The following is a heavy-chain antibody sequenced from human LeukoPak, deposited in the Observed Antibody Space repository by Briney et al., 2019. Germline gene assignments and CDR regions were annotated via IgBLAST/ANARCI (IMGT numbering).Heavy chain of an antibody. D-gene: IGHD2-8*01. V-gene: IGHV4-34*01. CDR1: GGSFSGYY. J-gene: IGHJ6*02. Sequence: SETLSLTCAVYGGSFSGYYWSWIRQPPGKGLEWIGEINHSGSTNYNPSLKSRVTISVDTSKNQFSLKLSSVTAADTAVYYYARTVSEMGNYYYDGTDVWGQGTTVTVSS. CDR3: ARTVSEMGNYYYDGTDV. CDR2: INHSGST.